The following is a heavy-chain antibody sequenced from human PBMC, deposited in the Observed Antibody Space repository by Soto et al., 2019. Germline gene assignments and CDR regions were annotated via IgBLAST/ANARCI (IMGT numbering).Heavy chain of an antibody. V-gene: IGHV1-69*14. CDR3: ARGHQYGGNSDAFEF. CDR1: GLTFSSST. J-gene: IGHJ3*01. CDR2: IIPFFNSV. Sequence: QVHLVQSGAEVKKPGSSVKVSCKASGLTFSSSTLTWVRQVPGQGPEWMGGIIPFFNSVNYAQKFQDRVPITADMSTSTTYMELRSLRSEDTAVYYCARGHQYGGNSDAFEFWGQGTVVTVSS. D-gene: IGHD2-21*02.